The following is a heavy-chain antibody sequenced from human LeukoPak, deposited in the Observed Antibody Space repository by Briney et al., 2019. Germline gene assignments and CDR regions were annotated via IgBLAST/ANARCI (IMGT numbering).Heavy chain of an antibody. D-gene: IGHD3-10*01. CDR3: AKSHPSGSLDY. Sequence: PGRSLRLSCAASGFTFDDYAMHWVRQAPGKGLEWVSGISWNSGSIGYADSVKGRFTISRDNAKNSLYLQMNSLRAEDMALYYCAKSHPSGSLDYWGQGTLVTVSS. V-gene: IGHV3-9*03. J-gene: IGHJ4*02. CDR1: GFTFDDYA. CDR2: ISWNSGSI.